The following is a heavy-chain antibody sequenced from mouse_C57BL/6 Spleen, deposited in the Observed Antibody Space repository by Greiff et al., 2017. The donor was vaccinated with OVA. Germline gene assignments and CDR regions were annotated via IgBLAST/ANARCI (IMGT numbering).Heavy chain of an antibody. CDR1: GYTFTSYW. CDR3: ARWDYDGYSYAMDY. CDR2: IDPSDSYT. J-gene: IGHJ4*01. D-gene: IGHD2-3*01. Sequence: QVHLQQPGAELVRPGTSVKLSCKASGYTFTSYWMHWVKQRPGQGLEWIGVIDPSDSYTNYNQKFKGKATLTVDTSSSTAYMQLSSLTSEDSAVYYCARWDYDGYSYAMDYWGQGTSVTVSS. V-gene: IGHV1-59*01.